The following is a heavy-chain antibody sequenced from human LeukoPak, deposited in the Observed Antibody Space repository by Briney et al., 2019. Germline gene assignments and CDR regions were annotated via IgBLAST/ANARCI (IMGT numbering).Heavy chain of an antibody. J-gene: IGHJ6*02. Sequence: ASVKVSCKASGGTFSSYAISWVRHAPGQGLEWMGTINHDGGGTSYAQRFQGKITLTSDASTSTVYMDLSSLRPDDTAVYYCARDLWAGTYFYGMDVWGQGTTVTVSS. D-gene: IGHD6-19*01. V-gene: IGHV1-46*01. CDR1: GGTFSSYA. CDR2: INHDGGGT. CDR3: ARDLWAGTYFYGMDV.